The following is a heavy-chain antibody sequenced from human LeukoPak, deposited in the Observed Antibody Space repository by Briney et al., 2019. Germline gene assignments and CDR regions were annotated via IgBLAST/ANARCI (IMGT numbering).Heavy chain of an antibody. CDR1: GFTFSIYD. J-gene: IGHJ4*02. Sequence: PGGSLRLSCAVSGFTFSIYDMSWVRQTPGKGLEWVSAISGSGTTTYYADSVKGRFTISRDNSKNTLYLQMNSLRAEDTAVYYCAKDQPHVWQQVVFFDSWGQGTLVTVSS. D-gene: IGHD6-13*01. CDR3: AKDQPHVWQQVVFFDS. V-gene: IGHV3-23*01. CDR2: ISGSGTTT.